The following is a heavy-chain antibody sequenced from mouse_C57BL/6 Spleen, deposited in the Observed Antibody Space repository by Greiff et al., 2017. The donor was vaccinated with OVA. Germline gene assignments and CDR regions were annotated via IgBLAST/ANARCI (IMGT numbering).Heavy chain of an antibody. V-gene: IGHV1-59*01. D-gene: IGHD2-12*01. Sequence: QVQLQQPGAELVRPGASVKLSCKASGYTFTSYWMHWVKQRPGQGLEWIGVIYPSDSYTNYNEKFKGKATLTVDTSSSTAYMQLSSLTSEDSAVYYRARCGPIAVPYVDYWGQGTTLTVYS. CDR1: GYTFTSYW. J-gene: IGHJ2*01. CDR3: ARCGPIAVPYVDY. CDR2: IYPSDSYT.